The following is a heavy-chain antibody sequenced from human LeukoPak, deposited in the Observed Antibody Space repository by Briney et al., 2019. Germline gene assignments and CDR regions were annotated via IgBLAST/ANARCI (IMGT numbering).Heavy chain of an antibody. CDR1: GYTFTSYG. J-gene: IGHJ5*02. V-gene: IGHV1-18*01. Sequence: GASVKVSCKASGYTFTSYGISWVRQAPGQGLEWMGWISAYNGNTNYAQKLQGRVTMTTDASTSTAYMELRSLRSDGTAVYYCARDWTAWYSSGWYKNWFDPWGQGTLVTVSS. CDR2: ISAYNGNT. CDR3: ARDWTAWYSSGWYKNWFDP. D-gene: IGHD6-19*01.